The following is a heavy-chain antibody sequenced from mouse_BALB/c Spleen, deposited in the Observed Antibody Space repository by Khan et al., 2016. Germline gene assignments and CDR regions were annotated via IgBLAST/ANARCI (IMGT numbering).Heavy chain of an antibody. J-gene: IGHJ2*01. CDR3: ARKGTYYGSSYGYFDY. V-gene: IGHV1S136*01. Sequence: VQLQQSGPELVKPGASVKMSCKASGYTFTSYVMHWVKQKPGQGLEWIGYINPYNDGTKYNEKFKGKATLTSDKSSSTAYMELSSLTSEDSAVYYCARKGTYYGSSYGYFDYWGQGTTLTVSS. CDR2: INPYNDGT. D-gene: IGHD1-1*01. CDR1: GYTFTSYV.